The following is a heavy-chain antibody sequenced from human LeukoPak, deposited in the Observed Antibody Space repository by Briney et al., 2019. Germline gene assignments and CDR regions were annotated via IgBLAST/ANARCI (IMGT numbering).Heavy chain of an antibody. J-gene: IGHJ4*02. CDR1: GYTFTGYY. V-gene: IGHV1-2*02. CDR3: ARAGPYYDFWSGYLVTTFGY. Sequence: ASAKVSCKASGYTFTGYYMHWVRQAPGQGLEWMGWINPNSGGTNYAQKFQGRVTMTRDTSISTAYMELSRLRSDDTAVYYCARAGPYYDFWSGYLVTTFGYWGQGTLVTVSS. CDR2: INPNSGGT. D-gene: IGHD3-3*01.